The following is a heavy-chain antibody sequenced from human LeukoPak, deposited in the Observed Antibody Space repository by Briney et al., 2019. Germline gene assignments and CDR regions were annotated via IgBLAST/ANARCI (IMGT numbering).Heavy chain of an antibody. J-gene: IGHJ2*01. CDR2: YDPDASDT. V-gene: IGHV1-24*01. Sequence: ASVKVSCKVSGYTLTDLSIHWVRPAPGKGLEWIGGYDPDASDTVSAQNFQGRVAMTEDTSTDTAYMELSSLRSEDTAVYFCATTTITAVSWYFDLGGRGTLVTVSS. D-gene: IGHD4-17*01. CDR1: GYTLTDLS. CDR3: ATTTITAVSWYFDL.